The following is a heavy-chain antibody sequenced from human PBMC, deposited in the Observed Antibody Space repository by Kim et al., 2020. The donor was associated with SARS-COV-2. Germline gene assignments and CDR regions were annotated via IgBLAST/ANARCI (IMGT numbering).Heavy chain of an antibody. V-gene: IGHV1-46*01. Sequence: ASVKVSCKASGYTFTSNYIHWVRQAPGQGLEWMGIINPSGGTTNYAQRFQGRVTRTRDTSTSTVYMELSSLRSEDTAVYYCARAGLTTTGDYFDYWGQGTLVTVSS. CDR1: GYTFTSNY. J-gene: IGHJ4*02. CDR2: INPSGGTT. CDR3: ARAGLTTTGDYFDY. D-gene: IGHD4-4*01.